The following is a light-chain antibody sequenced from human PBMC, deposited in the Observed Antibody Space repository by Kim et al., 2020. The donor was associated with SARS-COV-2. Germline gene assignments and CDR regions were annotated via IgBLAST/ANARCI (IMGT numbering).Light chain of an antibody. CDR2: AAS. V-gene: IGKV1-27*01. Sequence: ASVGVGVTITCRASQGISNYLAWYQQKPGEAPKLLIYAASTLQFGVSTRFSGSGSGTEFTLTISDLQPEDVATYYCQKYDTAPWTFGHGTKVDIK. CDR1: QGISNY. J-gene: IGKJ1*01. CDR3: QKYDTAPWT.